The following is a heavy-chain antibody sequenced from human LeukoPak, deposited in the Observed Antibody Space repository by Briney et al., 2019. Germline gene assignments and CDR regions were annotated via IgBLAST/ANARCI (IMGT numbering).Heavy chain of an antibody. CDR1: GGSFSNYY. CDR2: IYTSGRT. J-gene: IGHJ6*03. D-gene: IGHD5-18*01. Sequence: SETLSLTCAVSGGSFSNYYWAWIRQPPGKGLEWIGRIYTSGRTYYNPSLKSRVSMSVDTSKNQFSLKLSSVTAADTAVYYCARLSGYSYELYYMDVWGKGTTVIVSS. V-gene: IGHV4-4*07. CDR3: ARLSGYSYELYYMDV.